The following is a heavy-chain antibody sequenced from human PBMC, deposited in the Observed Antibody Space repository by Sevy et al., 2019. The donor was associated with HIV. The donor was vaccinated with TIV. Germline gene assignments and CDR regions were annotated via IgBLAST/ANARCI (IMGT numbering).Heavy chain of an antibody. D-gene: IGHD5-12*01. J-gene: IGHJ4*02. CDR3: ARSPGGYGNFDY. CDR1: GGSLSGGIYY. CDR2: IYYSGTS. Sequence: SETLSLTCTVSGGSLSGGIYYWSWIRQPPGKGLEWIAYIYYSGTSYYNPSLRSRVSIFIGTSKNQFSLKLTSVTAADTAVYFCARSPGGYGNFDYWGQGTLVTVSS. V-gene: IGHV4-30-4*08.